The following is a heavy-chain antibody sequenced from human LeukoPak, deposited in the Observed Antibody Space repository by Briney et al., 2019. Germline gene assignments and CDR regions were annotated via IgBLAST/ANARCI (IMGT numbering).Heavy chain of an antibody. CDR1: GFTFSSYA. D-gene: IGHD5-24*01. CDR2: ISYDGSNK. Sequence: GGSLRLSCAACGFTFSSYAMHGVRQARGKGLEWVAVISYDGSNKYYADSVKGRFTISRDNSKNTLYLQMNSLRAEDTAVYYCARGEMAAPENFDYWGQGTLVTVSS. CDR3: ARGEMAAPENFDY. V-gene: IGHV3-30-3*01. J-gene: IGHJ4*02.